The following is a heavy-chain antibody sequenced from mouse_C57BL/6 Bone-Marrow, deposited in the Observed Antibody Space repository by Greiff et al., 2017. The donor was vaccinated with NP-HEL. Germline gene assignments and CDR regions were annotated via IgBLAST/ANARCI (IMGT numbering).Heavy chain of an antibody. CDR1: GFNIKDYY. D-gene: IGHD3-2*01. J-gene: IGHJ2*01. CDR3: ATLRQPDYFDY. Sequence: EVQLQQSGAELVKPGASVKLSCTASGFNIKDYYMHWVKQRTEQGLEWIGRLDPEDGETKYAPKFQGKATITADTSSNTAYLQLRSLTSDDTAVYYCATLRQPDYFDYWGQGTTLTVSS. CDR2: LDPEDGET. V-gene: IGHV14-2*01.